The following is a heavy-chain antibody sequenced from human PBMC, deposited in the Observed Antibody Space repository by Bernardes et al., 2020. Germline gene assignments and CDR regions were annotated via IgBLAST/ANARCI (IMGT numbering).Heavy chain of an antibody. CDR2: MNPNSGNT. J-gene: IGHJ5*02. D-gene: IGHD3-9*01. CDR1: GYTFTSYD. V-gene: IGHV1-8*01. Sequence: ASVKVSCKASGYTFTSYDINWVRQATGQGLEWMGWMNPNSGNTGYAQKFQGRVTMTRNTSISTAYMELSSLRSEDTAVYYCARKTGILTGPKLRNWFDPWGQGTLVTVSS. CDR3: ARKTGILTGPKLRNWFDP.